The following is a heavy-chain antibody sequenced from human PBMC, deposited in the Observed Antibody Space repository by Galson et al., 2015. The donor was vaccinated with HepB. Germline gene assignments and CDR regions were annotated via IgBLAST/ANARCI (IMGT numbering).Heavy chain of an antibody. CDR1: GYSFTNYW. V-gene: IGHV5-51*01. D-gene: IGHD4-17*01. J-gene: IGHJ4*02. CDR3: ARLTVTNQFFDS. CDR2: IYPGDSHT. Sequence: QSGAEVKKPGESLKISCKGFGYSFTNYWIGWVRQMPGKGLEWTGIIYPGDSHTRYSPSFQGQVTISADNSISAAYLQWSSLKASDTAIYYCARLTVTNQFFDSWGQGTLVTVSS.